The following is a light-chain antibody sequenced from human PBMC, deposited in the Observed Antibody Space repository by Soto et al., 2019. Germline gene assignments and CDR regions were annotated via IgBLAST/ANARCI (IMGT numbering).Light chain of an antibody. Sequence: QSALTQPPSVSGSPGQSVTISCTGTSSDVGNYNRVPWYQQPPGTAPKLMVYEVSNRPSGVPDRFSGSKSGNTASLTISGLQAEDEADYYCSSYTTSTTYVFGTGTKVTVL. V-gene: IGLV2-18*02. CDR1: SSDVGNYNR. J-gene: IGLJ1*01. CDR2: EVS. CDR3: SSYTTSTTYV.